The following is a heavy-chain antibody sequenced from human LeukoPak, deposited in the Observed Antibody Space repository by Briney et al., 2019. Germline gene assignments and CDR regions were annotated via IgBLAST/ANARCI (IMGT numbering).Heavy chain of an antibody. CDR3: ARGVNNYGYGFYFDY. Sequence: SETLSLTCTVSGGSVSSGSYYWSWIRQPPGKGLEWIGYIYYSGSTNYNPSPKSRVTISVDTSKNQFSLKLSSVTAADTAVYYCARGVNNYGYGFYFDYWGQGTLVTVSS. J-gene: IGHJ4*02. CDR2: IYYSGST. CDR1: GGSVSSGSYY. V-gene: IGHV4-61*01. D-gene: IGHD5-18*01.